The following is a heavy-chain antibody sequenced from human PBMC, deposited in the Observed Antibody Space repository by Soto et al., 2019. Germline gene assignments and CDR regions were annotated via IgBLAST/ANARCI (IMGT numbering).Heavy chain of an antibody. Sequence: PSETLSLTCTVSGGSISSSSYYWGWIRQPPGKGLERIGSIYYSGSTYYNPSLKSRVTISVDTSKNQFSLKLSSVTAADTAVYYCARIGAAIFGVVSPLERDYYYMDVWGKGTTVTVSS. J-gene: IGHJ6*03. CDR3: ARIGAAIFGVVSPLERDYYYMDV. D-gene: IGHD3-3*01. CDR2: IYYSGST. V-gene: IGHV4-39*01. CDR1: GGSISSSSYY.